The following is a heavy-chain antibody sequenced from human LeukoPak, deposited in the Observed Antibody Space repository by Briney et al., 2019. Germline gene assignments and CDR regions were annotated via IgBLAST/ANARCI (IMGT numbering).Heavy chain of an antibody. D-gene: IGHD2-2*02. CDR2: ISAYNGNT. Sequence: ASVKVSCKASGYTFTTYGISWVRQAPGQGLEWMGWISAYNGNTNYAQKLQDRVTMTKATSTSTAYMELRSLRSDDTAVYYCARGRYCSSTSCYKVYYYYMDVWGKGTTVTVSS. CDR1: GYTFTTYG. V-gene: IGHV1-18*01. J-gene: IGHJ6*03. CDR3: ARGRYCSSTSCYKVYYYYMDV.